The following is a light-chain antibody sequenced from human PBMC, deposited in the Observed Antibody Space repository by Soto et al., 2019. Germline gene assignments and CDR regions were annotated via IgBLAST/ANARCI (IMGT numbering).Light chain of an antibody. CDR2: SAS. V-gene: IGKV1-39*01. CDR1: QSISTY. CDR3: QQSYSTTRT. Sequence: DIQRTQSPSSLSGSVGDRVTITCRSSQSISTYLHCYQQKPGRYPELLIYSASSLQSGVPSRFSGTGSGTDFTLTISSLKPEDCATYECQQSYSTTRTFGQGTKVDIK. J-gene: IGKJ1*01.